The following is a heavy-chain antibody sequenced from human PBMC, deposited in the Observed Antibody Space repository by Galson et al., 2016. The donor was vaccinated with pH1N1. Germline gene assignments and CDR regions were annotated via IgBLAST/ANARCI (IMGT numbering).Heavy chain of an antibody. Sequence: QSGAEVKKPGESLKISCKGSGYSFTSYWIGWVRQMPGKGLEWMGIIYPGDSDTRYSPSFQGQVTISADKSTSTAYLQWSSLKASDTAIYYCARYAVTYYYDRSGYPDWYFDLWGRSTLVTVSS. J-gene: IGHJ2*01. V-gene: IGHV5-51*03. D-gene: IGHD3-22*01. CDR2: IYPGDSDT. CDR1: GYSFTSYW. CDR3: ARYAVTYYYDRSGYPDWYFDL.